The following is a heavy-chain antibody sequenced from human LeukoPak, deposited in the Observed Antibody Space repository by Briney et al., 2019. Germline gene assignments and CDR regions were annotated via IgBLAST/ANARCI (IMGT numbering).Heavy chain of an antibody. CDR2: ISYDGSNK. CDR3: AKDKDNYCGGDCQGFDY. D-gene: IGHD2-21*02. Sequence: PGRSLRLSCAASRFTFRSYAMHWVRQAPGKGLEWVAVISYDGSNKYYADSVKGRFTISRDNSKNTLFLQMNSLRADDTAIYYCAKDKDNYCGGDCQGFDYWGQGTLVTVSS. V-gene: IGHV3-30*04. CDR1: RFTFRSYA. J-gene: IGHJ4*02.